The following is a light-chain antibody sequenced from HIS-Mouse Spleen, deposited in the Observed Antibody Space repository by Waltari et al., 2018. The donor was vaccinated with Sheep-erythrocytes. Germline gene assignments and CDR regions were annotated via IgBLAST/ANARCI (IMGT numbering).Light chain of an antibody. CDR2: DVS. Sequence: QSALTQPRSVSGSPGQSVTISCPGTSSDVGGYHYVSCYQQHPGKAPKLMIYDVSKRPSGVPDRFSGSKSGNTASLTISGLQAEDEADYYCCSYAGSYNHVFATGTKVTVL. J-gene: IGLJ1*01. V-gene: IGLV2-11*01. CDR1: SSDVGGYHY. CDR3: CSYAGSYNHV.